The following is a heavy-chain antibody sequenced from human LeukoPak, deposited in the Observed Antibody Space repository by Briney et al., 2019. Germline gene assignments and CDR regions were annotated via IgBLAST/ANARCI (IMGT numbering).Heavy chain of an antibody. CDR3: ARYYDSSGLEFGY. CDR1: GYTFTSYG. V-gene: IGHV1-18*01. J-gene: IGHJ4*02. Sequence: ASVKVSCKASGYTFTSYGISWVRQAPGQGLEWMGWISAYNGNTNYAQKFQGRVTMTRNTSISTAYMELSSLRSEDTAVYYCARYYDSSGLEFGYWGQGTLVTVSS. D-gene: IGHD3-22*01. CDR2: ISAYNGNT.